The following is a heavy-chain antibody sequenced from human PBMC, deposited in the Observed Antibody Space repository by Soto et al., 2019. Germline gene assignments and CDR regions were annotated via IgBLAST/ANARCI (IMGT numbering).Heavy chain of an antibody. CDR2: IYYSGST. CDR1: GGSISSGGYY. V-gene: IGHV4-31*03. Sequence: SETLSLTCTVSGGSISSGGYYWSWIRQHPGKGLEWIGYIYYSGSTYYNPSLKSRVTISVDTSKNQFSLKLSSVTAADTAVYYCARVKGEYDFWSGYYRFFSGMDVWGQGTTVTVSS. CDR3: ARVKGEYDFWSGYYRFFSGMDV. D-gene: IGHD3-3*01. J-gene: IGHJ6*02.